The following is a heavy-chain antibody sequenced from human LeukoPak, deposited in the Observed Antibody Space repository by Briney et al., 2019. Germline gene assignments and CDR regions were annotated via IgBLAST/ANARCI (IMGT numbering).Heavy chain of an antibody. V-gene: IGHV4-59*01. CDR3: ARAVSEYTYGTRFDH. CDR1: GGYINSYY. D-gene: IGHD5-18*01. CDR2: LYYTGTT. Sequence: SSATLSLTCSVSGGYINSYYWCWLRQPPGKGLEWDGKLYYTGTTSYNPSLKSRVTISADTSKTQFSLKLNSVTAADTAVYYCARAVSEYTYGTRFDHWGPGTLVTVSS. J-gene: IGHJ4*02.